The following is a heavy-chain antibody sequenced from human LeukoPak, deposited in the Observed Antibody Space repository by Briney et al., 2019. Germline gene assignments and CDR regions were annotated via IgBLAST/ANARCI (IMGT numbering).Heavy chain of an antibody. Sequence: GGSLRLSCAASGFTFSSYSMNWVRQAPGKGLEWVSSISSSSSYIYYADSVKGRFTISRDNSKNTLYLQMNSLRAEDTAVYYCARETVRSGSNWFDPWGQGTLVTVSS. V-gene: IGHV3-21*01. D-gene: IGHD3-10*01. CDR3: ARETVRSGSNWFDP. CDR1: GFTFSSYS. J-gene: IGHJ5*02. CDR2: ISSSSSYI.